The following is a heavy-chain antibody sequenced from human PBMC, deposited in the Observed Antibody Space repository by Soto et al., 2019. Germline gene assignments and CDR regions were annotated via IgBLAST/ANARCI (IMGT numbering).Heavy chain of an antibody. D-gene: IGHD2-2*02. CDR3: ARRRRLGYYSSTSCYTTYYYYGMDV. CDR1: GGSFSGYY. CDR2: INHSGST. V-gene: IGHV4-34*01. J-gene: IGHJ6*02. Sequence: SETLSLTCAVYGGSFSGYYWSWIRQPPVKGLEWIGEINHSGSTNYNPSLKSRVTISVDTSKNQFSLKLSSVTAADTAVYYCARRRRLGYYSSTSCYTTYYYYGMDVWGQGTTVTVSS.